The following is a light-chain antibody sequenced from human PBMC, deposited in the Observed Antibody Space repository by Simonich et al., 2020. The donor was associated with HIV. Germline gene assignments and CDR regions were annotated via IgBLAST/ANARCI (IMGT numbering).Light chain of an antibody. CDR1: QSISSW. CDR2: KAS. J-gene: IGKJ2*01. Sequence: DIQMTQSPSTLSASVGDRGTLTCRASQSISSWWAWYQQKPGKAPKLLIYKASSLESGVPSRFSGSGSGTEFTLTISSLQPDDFATYYCQQYNSYTFGQGTKLQIK. V-gene: IGKV1-5*03. CDR3: QQYNSYT.